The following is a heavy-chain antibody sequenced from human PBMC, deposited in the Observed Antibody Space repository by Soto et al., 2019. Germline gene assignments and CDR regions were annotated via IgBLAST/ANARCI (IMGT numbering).Heavy chain of an antibody. D-gene: IGHD2-2*01. CDR1: GGTFSTYT. CDR2: IIPMFGTA. V-gene: IGHV1-69*13. J-gene: IGHJ6*02. CDR3: VRRYCISTSRHYYGMDV. Sequence: SVKVSCKASGGTFSTYTINWVRQAPGQGLEWMGGIIPMFGTANYAQKFQGRVTITADGSTSTAYMELSSLRSEDTAVYYCVRRYCISTSRHYYGMDVWGQGTTVTVSS.